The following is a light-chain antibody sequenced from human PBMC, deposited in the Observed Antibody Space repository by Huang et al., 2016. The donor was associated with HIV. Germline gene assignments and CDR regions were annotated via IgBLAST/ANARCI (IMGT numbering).Light chain of an antibody. CDR2: DTS. V-gene: IGKV3D-15*01. Sequence: EIMMTQSPATLSVSPWGRATLSCRASQNVRNNLAWYQQKTGQAPRLLIDDTSTRASGIPARFSGSGSGTEFTLTISGLQSEDFAFYYCQQYDNWPPGLTFGGGTKIEI. J-gene: IGKJ4*01. CDR3: QQYDNWPPGLT. CDR1: QNVRNN.